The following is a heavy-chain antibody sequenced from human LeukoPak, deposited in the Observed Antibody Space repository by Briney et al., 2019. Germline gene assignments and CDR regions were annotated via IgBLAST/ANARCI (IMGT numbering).Heavy chain of an antibody. D-gene: IGHD6-13*01. CDR1: GGSISSGDYY. Sequence: PSETLSLTCTVSGGSISSGDYYWSWIRQPPGKGLVWIGYIYYSGSTYYNPSLKSRVTISVDTSKNQFSLKLSSVTAADTAVYYCARQGAYSSSWVDYWGQGTLVTVSS. V-gene: IGHV4-30-4*01. CDR3: ARQGAYSSSWVDY. CDR2: IYYSGST. J-gene: IGHJ4*02.